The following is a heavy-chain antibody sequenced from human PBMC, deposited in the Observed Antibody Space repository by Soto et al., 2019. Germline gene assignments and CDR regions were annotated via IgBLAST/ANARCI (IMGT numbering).Heavy chain of an antibody. J-gene: IGHJ6*02. CDR1: GFTFSSYG. CDR2: ISYDGSNK. Sequence: GGSLRLSCAASGFTFSSYGMHWVRQAPGKGLEWVAVISYDGSNKYYADSVKGRFTISRDNSKNTLYLQMNSLRAEDTAVYYCAKDVTLLYGSGSYSRRGSYYYYGMDVWGQGTTVTVSS. CDR3: AKDVTLLYGSGSYSRRGSYYYYGMDV. V-gene: IGHV3-30*18. D-gene: IGHD3-10*01.